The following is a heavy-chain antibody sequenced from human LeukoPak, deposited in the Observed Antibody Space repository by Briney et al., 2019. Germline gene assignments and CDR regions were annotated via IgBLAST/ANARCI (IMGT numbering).Heavy chain of an antibody. J-gene: IGHJ6*03. V-gene: IGHV3-21*01. CDR2: ISSSSSYI. CDR3: ARDPYSGAYGDTYYYFMDV. D-gene: IGHD1-26*01. Sequence: GGSLRLSCAASGFTFSCYSMNWVRQAPGKGLEWVSSISSSSSYIKYADSVKGRFTISRDNARNSLYLQMNSLTAEDTAVYYCARDPYSGAYGDTYYYFMDVWGKGTTVTISS. CDR1: GFTFSCYS.